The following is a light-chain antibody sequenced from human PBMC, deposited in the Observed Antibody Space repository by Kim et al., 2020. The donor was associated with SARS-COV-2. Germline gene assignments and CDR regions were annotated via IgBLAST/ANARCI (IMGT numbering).Light chain of an antibody. Sequence: QTITSSCTGSSANIGAGYDVHWYQQLPGTAPRLLIYGNFNRPSGVPDRFSASKSGTSASLAITDLQADDEADYYCQSYDSSPPTWVFGGGTKVTVL. V-gene: IGLV1-40*01. J-gene: IGLJ3*02. CDR3: QSYDSSPPTWV. CDR1: SANIGAGYD. CDR2: GNF.